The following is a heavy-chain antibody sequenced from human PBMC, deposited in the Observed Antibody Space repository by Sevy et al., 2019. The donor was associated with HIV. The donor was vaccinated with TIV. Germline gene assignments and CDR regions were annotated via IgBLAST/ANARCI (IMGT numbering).Heavy chain of an antibody. D-gene: IGHD2-8*01. CDR3: AREGCTKPHDY. V-gene: IGHV3-23*01. J-gene: IGHJ4*02. CDR1: GFTFSKYS. CDR2: LSFGCGEI. Sequence: GGSLRLSCAASGFTFSKYSMSWVRQPPGKGLEWVSTLSFGCGEINYADSVKGRFTISRDNSKSSVYLQMYNLRPEYTAVYYCAREGCTKPHDYWGQGTLVTVSS.